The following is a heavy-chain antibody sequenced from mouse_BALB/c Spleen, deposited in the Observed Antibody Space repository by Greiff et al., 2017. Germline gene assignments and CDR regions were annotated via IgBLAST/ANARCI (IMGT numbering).Heavy chain of an antibody. D-gene: IGHD2-10*02. CDR1: GYAFSSYW. CDR3: ARSEGYGNYLYWYFDV. CDR2: IYPGDGDT. J-gene: IGHJ3*01. V-gene: IGHV1-80*01. Sequence: VQLQQSGAELVRPGSSVKISCKASGYAFSSYWMNWVKQRPGQGLEWIGQIYPGDGDTNYNGKFKGKATLTADKSSSTAYMQLSSLTSEDSAVYFCARSEGYGNYLYWYFDVWGQGTLVTVSA.